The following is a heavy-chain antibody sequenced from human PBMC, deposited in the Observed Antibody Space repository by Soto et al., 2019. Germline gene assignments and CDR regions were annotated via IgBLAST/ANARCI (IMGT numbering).Heavy chain of an antibody. J-gene: IGHJ6*02. CDR1: GAPVRSNY. D-gene: IGHD3-9*01. CDR2: IYSGGST. Sequence: GEPLSLSCAASGAPVRSNYLSWVRQAPGKGLEWVSVIYSGGSTYYADSVKGRFTISRDNSKNTLYLQMNSLRAEDTAVYYCARAPYDILTGYYNGPFYGMDCWGQGTTVTFS. V-gene: IGHV3-53*01. CDR3: ARAPYDILTGYYNGPFYGMDC.